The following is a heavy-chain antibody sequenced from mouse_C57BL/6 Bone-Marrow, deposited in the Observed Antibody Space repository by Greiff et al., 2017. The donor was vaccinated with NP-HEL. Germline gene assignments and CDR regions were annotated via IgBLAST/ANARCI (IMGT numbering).Heavy chain of an antibody. CDR3: ARDEGYYPFAY. Sequence: EVQRVESEGGLVQPGSSMKLSCTASGFTFSDYYMAWVRQVPEKGLEWVANINYDGSSTYYLDSLKSRFIISRDNAKNILYLQMSSLKSEDTATYYCARDEGYYPFAYWGQGTLVTVSA. D-gene: IGHD2-3*01. CDR1: GFTFSDYY. V-gene: IGHV5-16*01. CDR2: INYDGSST. J-gene: IGHJ3*01.